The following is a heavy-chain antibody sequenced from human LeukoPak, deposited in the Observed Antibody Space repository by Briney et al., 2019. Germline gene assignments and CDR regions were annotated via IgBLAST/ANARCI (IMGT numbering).Heavy chain of an antibody. V-gene: IGHV3-23*01. D-gene: IGHD3-22*01. CDR1: GFTFSSYG. CDR3: AKDFSHSLGYYDSSGYYYVGAFDI. J-gene: IGHJ3*02. CDR2: ISGSGGST. Sequence: GGSLILSCAASGFTFSSYGMSWVRQAPGKGLEWVSAISGSGGSTYYADSVKGRFTISRDNSKNTLYLQMNSLRAEDTAVYYCAKDFSHSLGYYDSSGYYYVGAFDIWGQGTMVTVSS.